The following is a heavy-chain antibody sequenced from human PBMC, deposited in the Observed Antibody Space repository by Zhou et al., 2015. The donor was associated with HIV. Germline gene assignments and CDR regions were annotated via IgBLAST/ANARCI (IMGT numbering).Heavy chain of an antibody. CDR2: IIPIFGTA. CDR3: ARDPLYPDSGSYFGWFDP. D-gene: IGHD1-26*01. CDR1: GGTFSSYA. Sequence: QVQLVQSGAEVKKPGSSVKVSCKASGGTFSSYAISWVRQAPGQGLEWMGGIIPIFGTANYAQKFQGRVTITADESTSTAYMELSSLRSEDTAVYYCARDPLYPDSGSYFGWFDPWGQGTLVTVSS. J-gene: IGHJ5*02. V-gene: IGHV1-69*01.